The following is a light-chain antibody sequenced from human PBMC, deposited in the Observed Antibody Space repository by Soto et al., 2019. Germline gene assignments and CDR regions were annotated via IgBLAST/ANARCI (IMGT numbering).Light chain of an antibody. CDR1: QSVLYSSNNKNY. Sequence: DIAMTQSPDSLAVSLGERATINCKSSQSVLYSSNNKNYLAWYQQKPGQPPKLLIYWASTRESGVPDRFSGSGSGTDFTLTISSLQAEDVAVYYCQQYYSTPPTFGGGTKVDIK. J-gene: IGKJ4*01. CDR2: WAS. CDR3: QQYYSTPPT. V-gene: IGKV4-1*01.